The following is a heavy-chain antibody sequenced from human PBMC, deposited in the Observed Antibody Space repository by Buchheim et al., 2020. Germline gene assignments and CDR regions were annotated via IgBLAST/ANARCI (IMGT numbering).Heavy chain of an antibody. Sequence: EVQLVESGGGLIQPGGSLRLSCAASGFTFKSYEFNWVRQAPGKGLEWISFISDSGNTMYYGDSVKGRATISRDNAKTVVFLQLNSLRVEDTAVYYCAKSWGQGPAGSWGQGTL. J-gene: IGHJ5*02. CDR1: GFTFKSYE. CDR2: ISDSGNTM. CDR3: AKSWGQGPAGS. V-gene: IGHV3-48*03. D-gene: IGHD7-27*01.